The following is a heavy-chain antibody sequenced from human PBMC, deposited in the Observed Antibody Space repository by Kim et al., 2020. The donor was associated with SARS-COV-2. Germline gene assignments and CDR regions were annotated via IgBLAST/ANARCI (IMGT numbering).Heavy chain of an antibody. J-gene: IGHJ4*02. Sequence: GGSTYYADSLKGRFTISRDNSKNTLYLQMNSLRAEDTAVYYCAKDNLFDYWGQGTLVTVSS. V-gene: IGHV3-23*01. CDR2: GGST. CDR3: AKDNLFDY.